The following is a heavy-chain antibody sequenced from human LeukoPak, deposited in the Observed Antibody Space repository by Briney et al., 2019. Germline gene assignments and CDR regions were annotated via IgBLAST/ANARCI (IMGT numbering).Heavy chain of an antibody. CDR2: IYHSGST. CDR1: GGSISSSNR. Sequence: PSETLSLTCAVSGGSISSSNRWSWVRQPPGKGLEWIGEIYHSGSTNYNPSLKSRVTISVDKSTNQFSLKLSSVTAADTAVYYCASAEYYYGSGSYYPKTAKNWYFDLWGRGTLVTVSS. D-gene: IGHD3-10*01. CDR3: ASAEYYYGSGSYYPKTAKNWYFDL. J-gene: IGHJ2*01. V-gene: IGHV4-4*02.